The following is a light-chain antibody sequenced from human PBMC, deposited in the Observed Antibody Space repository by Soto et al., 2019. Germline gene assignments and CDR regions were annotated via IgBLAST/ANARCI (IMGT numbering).Light chain of an antibody. V-gene: IGKV1-17*01. CDR1: QGIRND. J-gene: IGKJ5*01. CDR2: AAS. CDR3: QQSYNSPTIT. Sequence: DIQMTQSPSSLSASVGDRVTITCRASQGIRNDLGWYQQKPGKAPKRXXYAASSLQSGVPSRFRGSGYGTDLALTISSLTPEDFATYYCQQSYNSPTITFGQGTRLEIK.